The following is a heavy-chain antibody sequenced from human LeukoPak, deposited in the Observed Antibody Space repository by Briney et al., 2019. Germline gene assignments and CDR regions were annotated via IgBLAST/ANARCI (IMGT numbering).Heavy chain of an antibody. J-gene: IGHJ4*02. CDR3: ARDLSIVGATS. CDR1: GFTFSSYS. CDR2: ISSSSSYI. D-gene: IGHD1-26*01. Sequence: GGSLRLSCAASGFTFSSYSMNWVRQAPGKGLEWVSSISSSSSYIYYADSVKGRFTISRDNAKNSLYLQMNSLRAKDTAVYYCARDLSIVGATSWGQGTLVTVSS. V-gene: IGHV3-21*01.